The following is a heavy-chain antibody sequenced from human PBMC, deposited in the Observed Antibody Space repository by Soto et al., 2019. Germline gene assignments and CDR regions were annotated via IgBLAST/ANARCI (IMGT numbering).Heavy chain of an antibody. D-gene: IGHD2-2*01. CDR3: ARSYCSSTSCYEYYFDY. J-gene: IGHJ4*02. Sequence: QLQLQESGPGLVKPSETLSLTCTVSGGSISSSSYYWGWIRQPPGKGLEWIGSIYYSGSTYYNPSLKSRVTISVDTSKNQFSLKLSSVTAADTAVYYCARSYCSSTSCYEYYFDYWGQGTLVTVSS. CDR2: IYYSGST. V-gene: IGHV4-39*01. CDR1: GGSISSSSYY.